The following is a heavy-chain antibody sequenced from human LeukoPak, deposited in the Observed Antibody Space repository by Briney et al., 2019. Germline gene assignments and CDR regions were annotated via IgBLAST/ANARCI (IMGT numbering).Heavy chain of an antibody. CDR3: ARQGYYYYGLDV. J-gene: IGHJ6*02. Sequence: GGSLRLSCAASGFSFTSYEMNWVRQAPGKGLEWVSYISTGGITIYYADSVKGRFTISRDNAKNSLYLQRNSLRAEDTAVYYCARQGYYYYGLDVWGQGTTVTVSS. V-gene: IGHV3-48*03. CDR2: ISTGGITI. CDR1: GFSFTSYE.